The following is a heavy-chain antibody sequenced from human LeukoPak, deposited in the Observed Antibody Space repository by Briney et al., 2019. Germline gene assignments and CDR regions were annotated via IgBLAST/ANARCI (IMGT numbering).Heavy chain of an antibody. D-gene: IGHD1-26*01. CDR2: INPNSGGT. CDR1: GYTFTGYY. Sequence: ASVKVSCKASGYTFTGYYMHWVRQAPGQGLEWMGWINPNSGGTNYAQKFQGRVTMTRDTSTSTAYMELRSLRSDDTAVYYCARSTTIVGATEGDYWGQGTLVTVSS. CDR3: ARSTTIVGATEGDY. V-gene: IGHV1-2*02. J-gene: IGHJ4*02.